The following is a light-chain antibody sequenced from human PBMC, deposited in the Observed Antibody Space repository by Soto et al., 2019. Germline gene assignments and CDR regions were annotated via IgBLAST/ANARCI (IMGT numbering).Light chain of an antibody. Sequence: EIVLTPSPATLSLSLGERATLSCLARQSVSSYLAWYQQKPGQAPRLLIYDASNRATGIPARFSGSGSGTDFTLTISSLQPEDFATYFCQQVESYPSTFGGGTKVDIK. CDR2: DAS. CDR1: QSVSSY. J-gene: IGKJ4*01. V-gene: IGKV3-11*01. CDR3: QQVESYPST.